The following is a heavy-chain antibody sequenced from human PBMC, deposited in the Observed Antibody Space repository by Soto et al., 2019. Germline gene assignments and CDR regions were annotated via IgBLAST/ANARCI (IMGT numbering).Heavy chain of an antibody. Sequence: SETLSLTCAVYGGSFSGYYWSWMREPPGKGLEWIGEINHSGSTNYNPSLKSRVTISVDTSKNQFSLKLSSVTAADTAVYYCARGNYDSSGVGDIWGQGTMVTVSS. CDR1: GGSFSGYY. J-gene: IGHJ3*02. D-gene: IGHD3-22*01. V-gene: IGHV4-34*01. CDR2: INHSGST. CDR3: ARGNYDSSGVGDI.